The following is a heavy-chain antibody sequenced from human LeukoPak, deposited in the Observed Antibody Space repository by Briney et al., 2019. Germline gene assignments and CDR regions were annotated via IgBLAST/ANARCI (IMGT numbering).Heavy chain of an antibody. CDR3: ARDQLGGYGNVLGTYYYYMDV. V-gene: IGHV1-46*01. D-gene: IGHD7-27*01. CDR2: INPSGGST. J-gene: IGHJ6*03. CDR1: GYTFTSYY. Sequence: ASVKVSCKASGYTFTSYYMYWVRQAPGQGLEWMGIINPSGGSTTYAQKFQGRVNMTRDTSTSTVYMELSSLGAEDTAVYYCARDQLGGYGNVLGTYYYYMDVWGKGTTVTVSS.